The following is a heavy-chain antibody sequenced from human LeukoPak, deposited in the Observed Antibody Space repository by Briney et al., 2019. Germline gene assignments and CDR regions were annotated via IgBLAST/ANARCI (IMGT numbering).Heavy chain of an antibody. CDR1: GYTFTSYY. CDR3: ARDLVDRGYSYGDGYYYYGMDV. J-gene: IGHJ6*04. V-gene: IGHV1-46*01. Sequence: GASVKVSCKASGYTFTSYYMHWVRQAPGQGLEWMGIINPSGGSTSYAQKFQGRVTMTRDTSTSTVYMELSSLRSEDTAVYYCARDLVDRGYSYGDGYYYYGMDVWGKGTTVTVSS. D-gene: IGHD5-18*01. CDR2: INPSGGST.